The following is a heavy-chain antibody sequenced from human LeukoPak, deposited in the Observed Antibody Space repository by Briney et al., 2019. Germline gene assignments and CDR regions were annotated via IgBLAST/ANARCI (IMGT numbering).Heavy chain of an antibody. CDR1: GFPFSSYS. J-gene: IGHJ4*02. CDR2: ISASGSNI. V-gene: IGHV3-48*01. D-gene: IGHD1-1*01. CDR3: VRVKGTYFDF. Sequence: GGSLRLSCAASGFPFSSYSMNWVRQAPGKGLEWVSYISASGSNIYYLDSVKGRFTVSRDNAMNCLFLQMDRPRAEDTAVYYCVRVKGTYFDFWGRGTLVTVSS.